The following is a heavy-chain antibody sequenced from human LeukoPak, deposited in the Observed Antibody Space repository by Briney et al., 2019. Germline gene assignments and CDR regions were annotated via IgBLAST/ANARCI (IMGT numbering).Heavy chain of an antibody. CDR3: ARAGYSYGTGYYFDY. CDR1: GGSISSYY. D-gene: IGHD5-18*01. CDR2: IYYSGST. V-gene: IGHV4-59*01. J-gene: IGHJ4*02. Sequence: SETLSLTCTVSGGSISSYYWSWIRQPPGKGLEWIGYIYYSGSTNYNPSLKSRVTISLDTSKNQFSLRLSSVTAADAAVYYCARAGYSYGTGYYFDYWGQGTLVIVSS.